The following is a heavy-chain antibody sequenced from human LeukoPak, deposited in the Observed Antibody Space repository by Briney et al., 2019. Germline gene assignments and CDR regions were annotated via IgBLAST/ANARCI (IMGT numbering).Heavy chain of an antibody. V-gene: IGHV3-30*02. CDR3: AKENGGSYRCVEK. Sequence: PGGSLRLSCAASGFSFTTYGMHWVRQAPGKGLEWVAFIRYDGIREHYADSVRGRFTISRDISKNTLYLQMNSLRPEDTAVYYCAKENGGSYRCVEKWGQGTLVAVSS. CDR2: IRYDGIRE. J-gene: IGHJ4*02. D-gene: IGHD6-25*01. CDR1: GFSFTTYG.